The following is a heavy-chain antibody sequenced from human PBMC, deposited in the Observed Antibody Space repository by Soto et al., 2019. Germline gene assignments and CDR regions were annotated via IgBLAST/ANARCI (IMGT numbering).Heavy chain of an antibody. D-gene: IGHD3-16*01. V-gene: IGHV5-10-1*01. CDR2: IDPSDSYT. CDR3: ARHAPMDVWVPPDYDTPMDV. CDR1: GYSFTSYW. Sequence: GESLKISCKGSGYSFTSYWISWVRQMPGKGLEWMGRIDPSDSYTNYSPSFQGHVTISADKSISTAYLQWSSLKASDTAMYYCARHAPMDVWVPPDYDTPMDVWGQGTTVTVSS. J-gene: IGHJ6*02.